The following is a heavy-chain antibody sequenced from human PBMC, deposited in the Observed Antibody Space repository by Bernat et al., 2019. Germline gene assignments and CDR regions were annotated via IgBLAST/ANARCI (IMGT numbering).Heavy chain of an antibody. CDR2: IWYDGSNK. CDR1: GFTFSSYG. Sequence: QVQLVESGGGVVQPGRSLRLSCAASGFTFSSYGMHWVRQAPGKGLEWVAVIWYDGSNKYYADSVKGRFTISRDNSKNTLYLQMNSLRAEDTAVYYCVRLWFGELLIDYWGQGTLVTVSS. J-gene: IGHJ4*02. CDR3: VRLWFGELLIDY. V-gene: IGHV3-33*01. D-gene: IGHD3-10*01.